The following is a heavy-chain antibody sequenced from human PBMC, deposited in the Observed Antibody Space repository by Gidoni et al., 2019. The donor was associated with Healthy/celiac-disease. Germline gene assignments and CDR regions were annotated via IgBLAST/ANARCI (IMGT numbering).Heavy chain of an antibody. CDR2: FSPGDSDP. V-gene: IGHV5-51*01. Sequence: EVQLVQAGAEVKKPGESLKISCKGCGCSLTSYWIGWVRQMPGKGLAWLGIFSPGDSDPRYSPSFQGQVTISADKSISTAYLQWRSLKASDTAMYYCARAVEENYAFWPGPHWFDPWGQGTLVTVSS. D-gene: IGHD3-3*01. CDR3: ARAVEENYAFWPGPHWFDP. CDR1: GCSLTSYW. J-gene: IGHJ5*02.